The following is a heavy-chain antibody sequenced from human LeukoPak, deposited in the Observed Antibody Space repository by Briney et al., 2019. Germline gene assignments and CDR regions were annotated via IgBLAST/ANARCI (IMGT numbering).Heavy chain of an antibody. CDR2: IYYSGST. J-gene: IGHJ4*02. D-gene: IGHD4-23*01. CDR3: ARAVGYGGNLDY. CDR1: GGSISSYY. Sequence: SETLSLTCTVSGGSISSYYWSWIRQPPGKGLEWIGYIYYSGSTYYNPSLKSRVTISVDTSKNQFSLKLSSVTAADTAVYYCARAVGYGGNLDYWGQGTLVTVSS. V-gene: IGHV4-59*06.